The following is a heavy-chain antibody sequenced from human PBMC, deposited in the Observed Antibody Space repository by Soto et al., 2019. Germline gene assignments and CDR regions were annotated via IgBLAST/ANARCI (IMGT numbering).Heavy chain of an antibody. CDR1: GLTFRNDW. CDR2: INQDGSER. J-gene: IGHJ4*02. Sequence: GESLKISCAGSGLTFRNDWLSWVRQAPGKGLEWVANINQDGSERYYVDSVRGRFTISRDNVENSLYLQLNSLRPEDTAVYYCAVYGYGVSAAAYWGQGTLVTVSS. CDR3: AVYGYGVSAAAY. V-gene: IGHV3-7*03. D-gene: IGHD4-17*01.